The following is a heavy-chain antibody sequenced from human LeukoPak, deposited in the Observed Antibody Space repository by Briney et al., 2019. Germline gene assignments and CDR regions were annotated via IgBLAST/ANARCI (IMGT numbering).Heavy chain of an antibody. J-gene: IGHJ4*02. CDR1: GFTFSSYA. CDR3: AREYGGSLLIFEY. Sequence: PGGSLRLSCSASGFTFSSYAMHWVRQTPGKGLEYVSAIRRDGGDTKYADSVKGRFSISRDNAKNTLYLQMNSLRAEDTAVYYCAREYGGSLLIFEYWGQGTLVTVSS. V-gene: IGHV3-64*04. D-gene: IGHD4-23*01. CDR2: IRRDGGDT.